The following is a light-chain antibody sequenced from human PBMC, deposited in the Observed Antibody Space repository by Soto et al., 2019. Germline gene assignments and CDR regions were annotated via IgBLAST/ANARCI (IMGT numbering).Light chain of an antibody. Sequence: ESEMTQAPDTLSVSTVDRDNLSCRASQGVRSDLAWYQQKPGQSPRLLIYGASTRAAETPARFSGSGSETEFTLTISSLQSEDFAVYYCQQYSKWPLTFGGGTKV. CDR2: GAS. V-gene: IGKV3-15*01. J-gene: IGKJ4*01. CDR1: QGVRSD. CDR3: QQYSKWPLT.